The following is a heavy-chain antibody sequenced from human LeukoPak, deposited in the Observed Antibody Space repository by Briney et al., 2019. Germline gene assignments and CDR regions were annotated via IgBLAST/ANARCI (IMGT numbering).Heavy chain of an antibody. Sequence: SETLSLTCTVSGGSISSYYWSWIRQPQGKGLEGIGYIYYSGSTDSNPSLKSRVTISVDTSKNQFSLKLRSVTAADTAVYYCARRPRNDILTGTPFDYWGQGILVTVSS. CDR2: IYYSGST. CDR1: GGSISSYY. CDR3: ARRPRNDILTGTPFDY. J-gene: IGHJ4*02. D-gene: IGHD3-9*01. V-gene: IGHV4-59*01.